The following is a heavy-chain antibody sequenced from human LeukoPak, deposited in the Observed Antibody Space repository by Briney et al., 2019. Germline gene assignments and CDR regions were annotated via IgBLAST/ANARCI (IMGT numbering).Heavy chain of an antibody. CDR2: INHSGST. Sequence: SETLSLTCAVYGGSFSGYYWSWIRQPPGKGLEWIGEINHSGSTNYNPSLKSRVTISVDTSKNQFSLKLSSVTAADTAVYYCASTEGVTTRTDVWGKGTTVTVSS. J-gene: IGHJ6*04. D-gene: IGHD4-17*01. CDR1: GGSFSGYY. V-gene: IGHV4-34*01. CDR3: ASTEGVTTRTDV.